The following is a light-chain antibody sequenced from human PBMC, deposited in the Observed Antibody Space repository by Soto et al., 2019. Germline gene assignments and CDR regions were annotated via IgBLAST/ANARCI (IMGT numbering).Light chain of an antibody. V-gene: IGKV1-33*01. CDR2: DAS. Sequence: DIQMTQSPSSLSASLGDRVTITCQASQDISNYLNWYQQKPGKAPKLLIYDASNLETGVPSRFSGSGSGTDFTFTISSLQPEDIATYYCLQYGNIHLTFGGGTKVEIK. J-gene: IGKJ4*01. CDR3: LQYGNIHLT. CDR1: QDISNY.